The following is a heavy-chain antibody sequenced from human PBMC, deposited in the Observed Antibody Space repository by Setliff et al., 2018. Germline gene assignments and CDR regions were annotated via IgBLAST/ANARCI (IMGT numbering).Heavy chain of an antibody. D-gene: IGHD3-22*01. CDR3: ARTGTTYYYSCMDV. Sequence: SETLSLTCAVSGAAISTYHWSWLRQPPGKGLEWIGYVSYGGSTKYNPSLESRVTISLDAPKNQFSLKLTSVTAADTAVHYCARTGTTYYYSCMDVWGKGTTVTVSS. J-gene: IGHJ6*03. V-gene: IGHV4-59*08. CDR1: GAAISTYH. CDR2: VSYGGST.